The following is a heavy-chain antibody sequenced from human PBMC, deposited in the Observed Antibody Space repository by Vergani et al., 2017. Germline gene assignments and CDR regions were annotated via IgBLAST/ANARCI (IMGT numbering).Heavy chain of an antibody. J-gene: IGHJ3*02. CDR3: ARDLDVPYYYGSGSYPDAFDI. CDR2: IKQDGSEK. Sequence: EVQLLESGGGLVQPGGSLRLSCAASGFTFSTSWMSWVHQAPGKGLEWVANIKQDGSEKYYVDSVKGRFTISRENAKNSLYLQMNSLRAEDTAVYYCARDLDVPYYYGSGSYPDAFDIWGQGTMVTVSS. CDR1: GFTFSTSW. D-gene: IGHD3-10*01. V-gene: IGHV3-7*01.